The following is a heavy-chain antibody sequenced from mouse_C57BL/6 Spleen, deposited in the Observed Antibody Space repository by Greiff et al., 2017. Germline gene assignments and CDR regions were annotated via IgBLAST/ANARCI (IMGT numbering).Heavy chain of an antibody. D-gene: IGHD1-1*01. CDR3: ARSFYYYGSSSPYFDY. CDR2: INSGSGGT. Sequence: QVQLQQSGAELVRPGTSVKVSCKASGYAFTNYLIEWVKQRPGQGLEWIGVINSGSGGTNYNEKFKGKATLTADKSSSTAYMQLSSLTSEDSAVYFCARSFYYYGSSSPYFDYWGQGTTLTVSS. V-gene: IGHV1-54*01. J-gene: IGHJ2*01. CDR1: GYAFTNYL.